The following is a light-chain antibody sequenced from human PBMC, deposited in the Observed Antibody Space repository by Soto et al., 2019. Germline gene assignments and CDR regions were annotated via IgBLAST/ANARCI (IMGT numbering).Light chain of an antibody. CDR3: QQYNSYSPWT. CDR1: QSIDSS. CDR2: KAS. J-gene: IGKJ1*01. Sequence: DIQMTQSPSTLSASIGDGVTISCRASQSIDSSLAWYQQKPGKAPKVVITKASILEGGVPSRFSGSVSGTEFTLTISNLQPEDFATYYCQQYNSYSPWTFGQGTKVDIK. V-gene: IGKV1-5*03.